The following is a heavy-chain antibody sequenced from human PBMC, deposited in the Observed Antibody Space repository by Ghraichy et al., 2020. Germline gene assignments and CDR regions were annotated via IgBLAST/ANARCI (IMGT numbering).Heavy chain of an antibody. Sequence: LSLTCAVYGGSFSGYYWSWIRQPPGKGLEWIGEINHSGSTNYNPSLKSRVTISVDTSKNQFSLKLSSVTAADTAVYYCARGSVQTYYYYGMDVWGQGTTVTVSS. CDR2: INHSGST. CDR3: ARGSVQTYYYYGMDV. J-gene: IGHJ6*02. V-gene: IGHV4-34*01. CDR1: GGSFSGYY. D-gene: IGHD6-25*01.